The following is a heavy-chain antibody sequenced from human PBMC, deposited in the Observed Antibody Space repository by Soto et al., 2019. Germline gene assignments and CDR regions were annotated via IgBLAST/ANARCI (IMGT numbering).Heavy chain of an antibody. CDR3: AKAGGAAGTVDYFDY. V-gene: IGHV3-23*01. D-gene: IGHD6-13*01. CDR1: GFTFNNYA. Sequence: DVQLLESGGGLVQPGGSLRLSCAASGFTFNNYAINWVRQSPGKGLEWVSVISGSAGSTYYADSVKGRFTITRDNSKNTRYLQMRALRAEDTAVYYCAKAGGAAGTVDYFDYWGQGTLVTVSS. CDR2: ISGSAGST. J-gene: IGHJ4*02.